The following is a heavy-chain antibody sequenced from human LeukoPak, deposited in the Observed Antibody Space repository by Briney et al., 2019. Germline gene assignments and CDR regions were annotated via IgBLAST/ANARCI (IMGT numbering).Heavy chain of an antibody. D-gene: IGHD1-1*01. J-gene: IGHJ3*02. CDR1: GGSISSYY. CDR3: AITTGTSSFDAFDI. V-gene: IGHV4-59*01. Sequence: PSETLSLTRTVSGGSISSYYWSWIRQPPGKGLEWIGYIFYSGSTNYNPSLKSRVTISVDTSKNQFSLKLSSVNAADTAVYYCAITTGTSSFDAFDIWGEGTMVTVSS. CDR2: IFYSGST.